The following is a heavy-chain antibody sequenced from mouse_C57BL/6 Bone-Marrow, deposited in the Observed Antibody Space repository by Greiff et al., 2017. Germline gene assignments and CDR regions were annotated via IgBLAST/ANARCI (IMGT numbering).Heavy chain of an antibody. Sequence: EVKLMESGEGLVKPGGSLKLSCAASGFTFSSYAMSWVRQTPEKRLEWVAYISSGGDYIYYADTVKGRFTISRDNARNTLYLQMSSLKSEDTAMYYCTRAPYSDYPYYYAMDYLGQGTSVTVSS. CDR2: ISSGGDYI. V-gene: IGHV5-9-1*02. CDR3: TRAPYSDYPYYYAMDY. CDR1: GFTFSSYA. J-gene: IGHJ4*01. D-gene: IGHD2-13*01.